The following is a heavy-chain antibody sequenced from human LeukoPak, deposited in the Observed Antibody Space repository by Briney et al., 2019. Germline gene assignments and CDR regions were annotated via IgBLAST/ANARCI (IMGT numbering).Heavy chain of an antibody. D-gene: IGHD1-26*01. CDR3: ARDGHMRVGATWLTFDY. CDR2: IYHSGST. V-gene: IGHV4-38-2*02. J-gene: IGHJ4*02. Sequence: SETLSLTCTVSGYSISSGYHWGWIRQPPGKGLEWIGSIYHSGSTYYNPSLKSRVTISVDTCKNQFSLKLSSVTATDSAVYYCARDGHMRVGATWLTFDYWGQGTLVTVSS. CDR1: GYSISSGYH.